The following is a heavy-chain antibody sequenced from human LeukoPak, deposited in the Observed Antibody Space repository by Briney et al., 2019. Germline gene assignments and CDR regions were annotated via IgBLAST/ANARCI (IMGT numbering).Heavy chain of an antibody. CDR3: ARDVGYCSSTSCYNWFDP. V-gene: IGHV4-4*07. J-gene: IGHJ5*02. D-gene: IGHD2-2*01. CDR1: GGSISSYS. Sequence: PSETLSLTCTVSGGSISSYSWSWIRQPPGKGLEWIGRIYTSGSTNYNPSLKSRVTMSVDTSKNQFSLKLSSVTAADTAVYYCARDVGYCSSTSCYNWFDPWGQGTLVTVSS. CDR2: IYTSGST.